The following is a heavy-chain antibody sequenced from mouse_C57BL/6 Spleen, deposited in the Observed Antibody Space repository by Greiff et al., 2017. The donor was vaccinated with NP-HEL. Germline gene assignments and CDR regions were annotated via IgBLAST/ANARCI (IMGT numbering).Heavy chain of an antibody. J-gene: IGHJ1*03. Sequence: QVQLQQPGAELVRPGSSVKLSCKASGYTFTSYWMHWVKQRPIQGLEWIGNIDPSDSETHYNQKFKDKATLTVDKSSSTAYMQLSSLTSEDSAVYYCARGIYYGNYWYFDVWGTGTTVTVSS. D-gene: IGHD2-1*01. CDR3: ARGIYYGNYWYFDV. V-gene: IGHV1-52*01. CDR1: GYTFTSYW. CDR2: IDPSDSET.